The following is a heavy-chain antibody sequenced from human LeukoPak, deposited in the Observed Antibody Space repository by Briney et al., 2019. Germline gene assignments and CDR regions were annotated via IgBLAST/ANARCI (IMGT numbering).Heavy chain of an antibody. Sequence: GESLKISCKGSGYSFTSYWIGWVRQMPGKGMEWMGMIYPGDSDTRYSPSFQGQVTISVDKPISTAYLQWSSLKASDTAMYYCARHSSCDGDCYKDYYYYYYMDVWGKGTTVTVSS. J-gene: IGHJ6*03. CDR2: IYPGDSDT. CDR3: ARHSSCDGDCYKDYYYYYYMDV. D-gene: IGHD2-21*01. CDR1: GYSFTSYW. V-gene: IGHV5-51*01.